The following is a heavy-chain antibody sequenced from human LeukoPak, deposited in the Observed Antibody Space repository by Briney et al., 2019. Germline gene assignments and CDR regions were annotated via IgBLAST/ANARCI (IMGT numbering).Heavy chain of an antibody. D-gene: IGHD6-6*01. CDR3: ARVSSSSYYYYGMDV. CDR2: IYSGGST. J-gene: IGHJ6*02. V-gene: IGHV3-66*02. CDR1: GFTVSSNY. Sequence: GGSLRLSCAASGFTVSSNYMTWVRQAPGKGLEWVSVIYSGGSTYYADSVKGQFTISRDNSKNTLYLQMNSLRAEDTAVYYCARVSSSSYYYYGMDVWGQGTTVTVSS.